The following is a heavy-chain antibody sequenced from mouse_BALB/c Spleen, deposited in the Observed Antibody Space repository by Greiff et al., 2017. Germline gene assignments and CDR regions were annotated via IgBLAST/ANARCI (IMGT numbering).Heavy chain of an antibody. Sequence: QVQLMESGAELVIPGASVKMSCKASGYTFTDYWMHWVKQRPGQGLEWIGAINTSDSYTSYNQKFKGKATLTVDESSSTAYMQLSSLTYEDSAVYYCAKGLTTATWFAYWGQGTLVTVSA. CDR3: AKGLTTATWFAY. V-gene: IGHV1-69*01. CDR1: GYTFTDYW. CDR2: INTSDSYT. J-gene: IGHJ3*01. D-gene: IGHD1-2*01.